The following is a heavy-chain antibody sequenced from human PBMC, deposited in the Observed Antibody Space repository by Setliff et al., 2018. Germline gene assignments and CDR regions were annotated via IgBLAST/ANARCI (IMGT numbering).Heavy chain of an antibody. CDR1: VFTFRVYN. J-gene: IGHJ4*02. D-gene: IGHD4-17*01. CDR3: AKDLSNFGDYGDY. CDR2: ISDDGSDT. Sequence: GGSLRLSCAASVFTFRVYNMHWVRQAPGKGLEWVAFISDDGSDTYFADSVNGRFTISRDNSKNTLYLEMNSLRLEDTAVYYCAKDLSNFGDYGDYWGQGTLVTFSS. V-gene: IGHV3-30*01.